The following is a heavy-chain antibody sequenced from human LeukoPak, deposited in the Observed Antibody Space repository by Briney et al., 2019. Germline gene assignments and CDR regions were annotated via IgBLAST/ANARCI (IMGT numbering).Heavy chain of an antibody. CDR3: AKRDNNDYYTGLHVFDI. CDR1: GFTFSSYA. J-gene: IGHJ3*02. Sequence: GGSLRLSCAASGFTFSSYAMHWVRQAPGKGLEWVAVISYDGSNKYYADSVKGRFTISRDNSKNTLDLQMNSLRAEDTAVYYCAKRDNNDYYTGLHVFDIWGQGTMVTV. D-gene: IGHD3-22*01. CDR2: ISYDGSNK. V-gene: IGHV3-30*04.